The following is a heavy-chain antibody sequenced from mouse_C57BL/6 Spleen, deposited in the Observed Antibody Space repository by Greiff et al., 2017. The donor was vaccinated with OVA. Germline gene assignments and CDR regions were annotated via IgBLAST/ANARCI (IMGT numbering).Heavy chain of an antibody. D-gene: IGHD3-2*02. CDR3: ARRLPHAMDY. CDR1: GYTFTSYW. V-gene: IGHV1-69*01. J-gene: IGHJ4*01. Sequence: QVQLQQPGAELVMPGASVKLSCKASGYTFTSYWMHWVKQRPGQGLEWIGEIDPSDSYTNYNQKFKGKSTLTVDKSSSTAYMQLSSLTSEDSAVYYCARRLPHAMDYWGQGTSVTVPS. CDR2: IDPSDSYT.